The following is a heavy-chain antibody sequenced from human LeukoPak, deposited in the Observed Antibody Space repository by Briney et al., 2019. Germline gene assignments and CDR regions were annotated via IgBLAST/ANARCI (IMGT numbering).Heavy chain of an antibody. V-gene: IGHV4-39*07. Sequence: SETLSLTCTVSGGSISTSNYYWGWIRQPPGKGLEWIGNIFYSGSTYYSPSLKSRVTISLDTSRNQFSLKLTSVTAADTAVYYCAKFNYYDSTNKWFDPWGQGTLVTVSS. CDR1: GGSISTSNYY. CDR2: IFYSGST. J-gene: IGHJ5*02. CDR3: AKFNYYDSTNKWFDP. D-gene: IGHD3-22*01.